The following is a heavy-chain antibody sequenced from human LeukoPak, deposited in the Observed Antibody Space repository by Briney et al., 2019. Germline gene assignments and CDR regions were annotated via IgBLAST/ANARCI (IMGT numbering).Heavy chain of an antibody. CDR2: MTPNSGNT. D-gene: IGHD2-21*02. V-gene: IGHV1-8*01. Sequence: ASVKVSCKASGYTFTNYDINWLRQATGQGLEWMAWMTPNSGNTGHEQKFQGRLTMTRDISISTAYMELSSLRSEDTAVYYCAFCGGDCGGAFDVWAKGQWSPSLQ. CDR3: AFCGGDCGGAFDV. CDR1: GYTFTNYD. J-gene: IGHJ3*01.